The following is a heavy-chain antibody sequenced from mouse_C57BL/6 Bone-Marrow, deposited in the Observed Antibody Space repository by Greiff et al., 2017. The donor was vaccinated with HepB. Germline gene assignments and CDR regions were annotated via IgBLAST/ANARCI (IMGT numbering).Heavy chain of an antibody. CDR1: GYTFTDYY. J-gene: IGHJ1*03. CDR2: INPYNGGT. D-gene: IGHD1-1*01. V-gene: IGHV1-19*01. CDR3: ASGGRSFYWYFDV. Sequence: VQLKESGPVLVKPGASVKMSCKASGYTFTDYYMNWVKQSHGKSLEWIGVINPYNGGTSYNQKFKGKATLTVDKSSSTAYMELNSLTSEDSAVYYCASGGRSFYWYFDVWGTGTTVTVSS.